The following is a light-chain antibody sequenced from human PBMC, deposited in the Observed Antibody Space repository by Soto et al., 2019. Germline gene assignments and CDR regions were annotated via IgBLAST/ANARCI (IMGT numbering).Light chain of an antibody. Sequence: EIVVTQSSSTLSASKRERATLSCMASQSVSSSYLAWYQQKPGQAPRLLIYGASSRATGIPDRFSGSGSGTDFTLTISRLEPEDFAVYYCQQYGSSPRTFGQGTKVDI. CDR1: QSVSSSY. J-gene: IGKJ1*01. CDR3: QQYGSSPRT. V-gene: IGKV3-20*01. CDR2: GAS.